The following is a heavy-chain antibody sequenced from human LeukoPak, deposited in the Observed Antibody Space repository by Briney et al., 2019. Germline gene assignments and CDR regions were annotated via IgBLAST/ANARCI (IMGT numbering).Heavy chain of an antibody. V-gene: IGHV3-23*01. J-gene: IGHJ4*02. CDR2: ISGSGSST. CDR1: GFTFSTYA. D-gene: IGHD5-18*01. CDR3: AKAQNRGYSYGYPYFDS. Sequence: GGSLRLSCAASGFTFSTYAMSWVRQAPGKGLEWVSAISGSGSSTYYADSVKGRFAISRDNSKNTLYLQMNSLRAEDTAVYYCAKAQNRGYSYGYPYFDSWGQGTLVTVSS.